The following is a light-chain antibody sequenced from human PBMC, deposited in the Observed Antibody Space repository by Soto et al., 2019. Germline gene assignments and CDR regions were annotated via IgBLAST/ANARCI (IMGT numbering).Light chain of an antibody. CDR2: KAS. Sequence: DIQMTQSPSTLSASVGDTVTITCRASQSISSWLAWYQQKPGKAPKVLMYKASTLKSGVPSRFSGSGSGTEFTLTISSLQPADFATYFCQQYESYSATFGQGTQVEIK. CDR3: QQYESYSAT. V-gene: IGKV1-5*03. J-gene: IGKJ1*01. CDR1: QSISSW.